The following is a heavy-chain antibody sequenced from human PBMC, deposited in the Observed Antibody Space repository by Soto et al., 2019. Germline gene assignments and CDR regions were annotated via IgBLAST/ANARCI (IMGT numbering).Heavy chain of an antibody. J-gene: IGHJ6*02. V-gene: IGHV3-21*01. CDR1: GFTLNSYT. CDR2: ISSSGYI. CDR3: ARDCSGGSCYPGMDV. Sequence: EVQLVESGGGLVKPGGPLRLPCAASGFTLNSYTTNWVRRAPGKRLEWLSSISSSGYIFSTDSVRGRFTISRDNAKNSVYLQINSLRAEDTAVYFCARDCSGGSCYPGMDVWGQGTTVTVSS. D-gene: IGHD2-15*01.